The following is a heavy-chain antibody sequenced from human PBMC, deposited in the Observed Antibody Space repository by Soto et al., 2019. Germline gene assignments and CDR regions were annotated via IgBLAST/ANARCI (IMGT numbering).Heavy chain of an antibody. Sequence: QVHLQQWGAGLLKPSESLSRTCAVYGASFSGSYWSWIRQPPGKGLEWIGEINHSGSANYNPTLKSRVTISVDTSKNQFSLKLTSVTAADPAVYYCARSNTDCDPWGQGTLVTVSS. D-gene: IGHD4-4*01. CDR3: ARSNTDCDP. CDR1: GASFSGSY. CDR2: INHSGSA. V-gene: IGHV4-34*01. J-gene: IGHJ5*02.